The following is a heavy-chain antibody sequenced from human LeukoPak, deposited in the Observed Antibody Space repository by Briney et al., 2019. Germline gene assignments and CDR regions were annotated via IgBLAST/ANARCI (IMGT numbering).Heavy chain of an antibody. D-gene: IGHD3-22*01. Sequence: GGSLRLSCAASGFTVSSNYMSWVRQAPGKGLEWVAVISYDVGKKYYADSVKGRFTISRDNSKNTLYLQMNSLRAEDTAVYYCAKDDYYDTSGYRDWGQGTLVTVSS. V-gene: IGHV3-30*18. CDR2: ISYDVGKK. CDR1: GFTVSSNY. J-gene: IGHJ4*02. CDR3: AKDDYYDTSGYRD.